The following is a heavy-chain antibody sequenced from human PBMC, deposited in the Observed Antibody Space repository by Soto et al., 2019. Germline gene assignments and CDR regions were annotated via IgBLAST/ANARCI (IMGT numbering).Heavy chain of an antibody. CDR2: ITSDTNTI. J-gene: IGHJ4*02. CDR3: ARSVEGHFDY. CDR1: GFRFNIYS. Sequence: EVQLVESGGGLVQPGGSLRLSCAASGFRFNIYSMNWVRQAPGKGLEWSAYITSDTNTIKYADSVKGRFTISRDNARNLVYHQMNSLRDEDTAVYYCARSVEGHFDYWGQGTVVTVSS. D-gene: IGHD6-19*01. V-gene: IGHV3-48*02.